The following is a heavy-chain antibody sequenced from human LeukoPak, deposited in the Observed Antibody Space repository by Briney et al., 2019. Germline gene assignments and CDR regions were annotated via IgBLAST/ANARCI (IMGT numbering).Heavy chain of an antibody. D-gene: IGHD2-2*01. CDR3: ARDAFLGYCSSTSCYSPYYYYGMDV. V-gene: IGHV3-30-3*01. J-gene: IGHJ6*02. CDR1: GFTFSSYA. CDR2: ISYDGSNK. Sequence: GGSLRLSCAASGFTFSSYAMHWVRQAPGKGLEWVAVISYDGSNKYYADSVKGRFTISRDNSKNTLYLQMNSLRAEDTAVYYCARDAFLGYCSSTSCYSPYYYYGMDVWAKGPRSPSP.